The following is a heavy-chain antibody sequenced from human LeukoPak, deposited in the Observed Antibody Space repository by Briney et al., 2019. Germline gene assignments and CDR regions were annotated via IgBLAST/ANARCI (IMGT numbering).Heavy chain of an antibody. V-gene: IGHV5-51*01. D-gene: IGHD5-18*01. CDR3: ARHGNYGYPRPPDY. CDR2: IYPGDSDT. J-gene: IGHJ4*02. Sequence: GESLKISCKGSGYTFTGYWIGWVRQMHGKGLEWMGIIYPGDSDTTYSPSFQGQVTISADKSISTAYLQWSSLEASDTAIYYCARHGNYGYPRPPDYWGQGTLVTVSS. CDR1: GYTFTGYW.